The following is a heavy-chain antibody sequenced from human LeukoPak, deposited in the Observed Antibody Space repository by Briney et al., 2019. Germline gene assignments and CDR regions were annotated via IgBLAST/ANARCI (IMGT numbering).Heavy chain of an antibody. CDR2: IYSGGST. CDR1: GFTVSSNY. J-gene: IGHJ4*02. CDR3: ARGYSSRWFNFDY. Sequence: PGGSLRLSCAASGFTVSSNYMSWVRQAPGKGLEWVSVIYSGGSTNYADSVKGRFTISRDNSKNTLYLQMSSLRAEDTAVYYCARGYSSRWFNFDYWGQGTLVTVSS. D-gene: IGHD6-13*01. V-gene: IGHV3-53*01.